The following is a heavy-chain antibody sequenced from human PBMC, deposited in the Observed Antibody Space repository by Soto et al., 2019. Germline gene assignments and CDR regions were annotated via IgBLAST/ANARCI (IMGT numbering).Heavy chain of an antibody. J-gene: IGHJ6*02. CDR1: GFTXSSYR. Sequence: ALTLSCAPSGFTXSSYRMHWVRQAPRKGLVWVSRINSDGSSTRYADSVKGRFTISRDNAKNTLYLQMNSLRAEDTAVYYCARDKGRGSSWYYYYYGMDVWGQGTTVTVSS. D-gene: IGHD6-13*01. CDR2: INSDGSST. CDR3: ARDKGRGSSWYYYYYGMDV. V-gene: IGHV3-74*01.